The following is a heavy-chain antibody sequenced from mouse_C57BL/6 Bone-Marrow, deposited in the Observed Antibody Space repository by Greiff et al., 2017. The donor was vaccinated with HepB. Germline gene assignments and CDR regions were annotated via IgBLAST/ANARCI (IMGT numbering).Heavy chain of an antibody. CDR2: INPNNGGT. V-gene: IGHV1-18*01. Sequence: VQLQHSGPELVKPGASVKIPCKASGYTFTDYNMDWVKQSHGKSLEWIGDINPNNGGTIYNQKFKGKATLTVDKSSSTAYMELRSLTSEDTAVYYCARHYYGSSYYFDYWGQGTTLTVSS. CDR1: GYTFTDYN. D-gene: IGHD1-1*01. CDR3: ARHYYGSSYYFDY. J-gene: IGHJ2*01.